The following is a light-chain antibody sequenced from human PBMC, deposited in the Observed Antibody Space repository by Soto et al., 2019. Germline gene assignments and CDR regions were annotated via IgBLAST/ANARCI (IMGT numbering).Light chain of an antibody. J-gene: IGKJ2*01. CDR2: AAS. CDR3: QQSYSTLGT. CDR1: HSINNY. V-gene: IGKV1-39*01. Sequence: IQMTQSPSSLSASVGDRVIITCRSDHSINNYLNWYQQRPGKVPKLLIYAASTLQSGVPSRFSVSGSGRVFTLTINSLQPEDFATYYCQQSYSTLGTFGRGTRVEI.